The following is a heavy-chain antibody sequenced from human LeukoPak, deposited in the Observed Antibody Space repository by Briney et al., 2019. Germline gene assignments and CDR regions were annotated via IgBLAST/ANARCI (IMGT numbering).Heavy chain of an antibody. CDR2: IKQDGSEK. J-gene: IGHJ4*02. CDR1: GFTFSSYW. V-gene: IGHV3-7*01. CDR3: ARRPRYCSSTSCYPHYYFDY. Sequence: GGSLRLSCAASGFTFSSYWVSWVRQAPGKGLEWVANIKQDGSEKYYVDSVKGRFTISRDNAKNSLYLQMNSLRAEDTAVYYCARRPRYCSSTSCYPHYYFDYWGQGTLVTVSS. D-gene: IGHD2-2*01.